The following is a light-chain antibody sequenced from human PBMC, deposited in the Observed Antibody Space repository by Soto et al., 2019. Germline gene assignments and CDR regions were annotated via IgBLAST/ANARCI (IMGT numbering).Light chain of an antibody. CDR3: LRHNSYPLT. CDR2: AAS. Sequence: DIQMTQSPSSLSASVGDRVTITCRASQGIGILLGWFQQKPGRAPKRLIYAASTLESGVPSTFSGSGSGTAFSLTISGLPPEDFATYYCLRHNSYPLTFGQGTKVDVK. V-gene: IGKV1-17*01. J-gene: IGKJ1*01. CDR1: QGIGIL.